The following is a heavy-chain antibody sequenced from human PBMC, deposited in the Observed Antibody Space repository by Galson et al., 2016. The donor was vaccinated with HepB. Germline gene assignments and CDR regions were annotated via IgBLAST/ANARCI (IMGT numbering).Heavy chain of an antibody. Sequence: SLRLSCAASGFTFSSYGMHWVRQAPGKGLEWVAVISYDGRNKYYADSVEGRFTISRDNSKNTLFLHMTSLRPEDAALYFCTKDKGYSSGWHHPQDQIMDVWGQGTTVTVSS. CDR2: ISYDGRNK. CDR3: TKDKGYSSGWHHPQDQIMDV. V-gene: IGHV3-30*18. CDR1: GFTFSSYG. J-gene: IGHJ6*02. D-gene: IGHD6-19*01.